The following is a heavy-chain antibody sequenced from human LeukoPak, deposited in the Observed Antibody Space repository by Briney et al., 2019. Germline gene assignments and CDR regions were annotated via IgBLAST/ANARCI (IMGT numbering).Heavy chain of an antibody. CDR1: GFTFSNYA. V-gene: IGHV3-23*01. CDR3: ARGDCGSTSCSSTPKNWFDP. J-gene: IGHJ5*02. D-gene: IGHD2-2*01. Sequence: GGSLRLSCAASGFTFSNYAMSWVRQAPGKGLEWVSAISGSGGTTYYADSVKGRFTISRDNSMNTLYLQMNSLRAEDTAVFYCARGDCGSTSCSSTPKNWFDPWGQGTLVSVSS. CDR2: ISGSGGTT.